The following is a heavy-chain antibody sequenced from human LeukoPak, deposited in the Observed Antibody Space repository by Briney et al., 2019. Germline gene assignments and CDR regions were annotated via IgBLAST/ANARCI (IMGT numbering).Heavy chain of an antibody. J-gene: IGHJ4*02. CDR2: ISAYNGNT. Sequence: ASVKVSCTASGYTFTSYGISWVRQAPGQGLEWMGWISAYNGNTKYAQKLQGRVTVTTDTSTSTAYMEVGSLRSDDTAMYYCARDIGTTWTYYFGSWGQGTLVTVSS. V-gene: IGHV1-18*01. CDR1: GYTFTSYG. CDR3: ARDIGTTWTYYFGS. D-gene: IGHD2-2*01.